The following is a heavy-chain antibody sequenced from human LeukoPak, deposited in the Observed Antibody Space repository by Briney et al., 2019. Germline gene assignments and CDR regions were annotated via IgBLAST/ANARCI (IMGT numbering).Heavy chain of an antibody. Sequence: PSETLSLTCTVSGGSIISYYWSWIRQPPGKGLEWTGYIYYSGSTNYNPSLKSRATISVDTSKNQFSLKLSSVTAADTAVYYCARDLLRYGSRSYPWDYMDVWGKGTTVTVSS. CDR3: ARDLLRYGSRSYPWDYMDV. CDR1: GGSIISYY. V-gene: IGHV4-59*01. CDR2: IYYSGST. D-gene: IGHD3-10*01. J-gene: IGHJ6*03.